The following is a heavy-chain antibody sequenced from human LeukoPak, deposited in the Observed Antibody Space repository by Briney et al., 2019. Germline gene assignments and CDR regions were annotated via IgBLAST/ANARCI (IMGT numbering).Heavy chain of an antibody. V-gene: IGHV3-23*01. CDR1: GFTFSSYA. J-gene: IGHJ4*02. CDR3: ARDPDWYPAYFDY. Sequence: PGGSLRLSCAASGFTFSSYAMSWVRQAPGKGLEWVSAISGSGGSTYYADSVKGRFTISRDNAKNSLYLQMNSLRAEDTAVYYCARDPDWYPAYFDYWGQGTLVTVSS. CDR2: ISGSGGST. D-gene: IGHD3-9*01.